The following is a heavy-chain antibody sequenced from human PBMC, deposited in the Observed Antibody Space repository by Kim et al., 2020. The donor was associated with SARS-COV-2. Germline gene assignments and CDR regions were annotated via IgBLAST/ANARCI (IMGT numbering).Heavy chain of an antibody. J-gene: IGHJ6*02. D-gene: IGHD3-22*01. CDR3: ASHGNYYDSSWSSYYGMDV. Sequence: SVKVSCKASGGTFSSYAISWVRQAPGQGLEWMGGIIPIFGTANYAQKFQGRVTITADESTSTAYMELSSLRSEDTAVYYCASHGNYYDSSWSSYYGMDVWGQGTTVTVSS. V-gene: IGHV1-69*13. CDR2: IIPIFGTA. CDR1: GGTFSSYA.